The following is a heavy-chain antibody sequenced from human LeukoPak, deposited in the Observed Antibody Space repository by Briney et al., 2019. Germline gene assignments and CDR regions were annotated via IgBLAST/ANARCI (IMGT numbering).Heavy chain of an antibody. CDR3: ARMALTKSDAFDI. Sequence: PSETLSLTCTVSSDSFSSGRYYWSWIRQPPGEGLEWIGYIYKSGSANYNPSLKSRVIISLDTSKNQFSLKLASVTAADTAVYYCARMALTKSDAFDIWGQGTMVTVST. J-gene: IGHJ3*02. CDR2: IYKSGSA. CDR1: SDSFSSGRYY. V-gene: IGHV4-61*01. D-gene: IGHD5-24*01.